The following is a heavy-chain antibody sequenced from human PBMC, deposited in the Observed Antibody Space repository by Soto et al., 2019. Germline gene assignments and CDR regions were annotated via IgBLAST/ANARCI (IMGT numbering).Heavy chain of an antibody. CDR2: ISVDNGNT. D-gene: IGHD6-13*01. CDR1: GYTFTTYG. CDR3: ARVTGSTWEFDY. J-gene: IGHJ4*02. Sequence: GASVKVSCKASGYTFTTYGISWARQAPGQGLEWMGWISVDNGNTNYAQKLQGRVTMTTDTSTTTAYMELRSLRSDDTAVYYCARVTGSTWEFDYWGQGTPVSVSS. V-gene: IGHV1-18*01.